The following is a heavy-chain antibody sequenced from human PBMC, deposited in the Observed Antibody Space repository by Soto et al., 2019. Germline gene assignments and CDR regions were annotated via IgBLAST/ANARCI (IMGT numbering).Heavy chain of an antibody. J-gene: IGHJ3*02. V-gene: IGHV1-69*12. Sequence: QVQLVQSGAEVKKPGSSVKVSCKASGGTFSSYAISWVRQAPGQGLEGMGGIIPIFVTANHAQKFEGRVTSPDDESTSTAYRERSSLRSEDTAVDYCARGWAGPNDAFDIWGQGTTVPVSS. D-gene: IGHD6-19*01. CDR2: IIPIFVTA. CDR3: ARGWAGPNDAFDI. CDR1: GGTFSSYA.